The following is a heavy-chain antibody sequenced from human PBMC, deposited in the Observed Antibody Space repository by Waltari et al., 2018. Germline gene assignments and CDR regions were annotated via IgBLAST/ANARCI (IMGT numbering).Heavy chain of an antibody. Sequence: QVQLQQWGAGLLKPSETLSLTCAVYGGSFSGYYWSWIRQPPGKGLEWIGEINHSGSTNYNPSLKSRVTISVDTSKNQFSLKLSSVTAADTAVYYCARGRGYGGTHGDAFDIWDQGTMVTVSS. D-gene: IGHD4-17*01. CDR3: ARGRGYGGTHGDAFDI. V-gene: IGHV4-34*01. CDR2: INHSGST. J-gene: IGHJ3*02. CDR1: GGSFSGYY.